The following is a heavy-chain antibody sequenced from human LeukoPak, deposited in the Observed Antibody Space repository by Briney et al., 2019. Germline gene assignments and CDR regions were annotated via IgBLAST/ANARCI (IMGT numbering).Heavy chain of an antibody. CDR1: GFTFSRNA. CDR3: AKDANYFHSGSYLIPFDF. CDR2: ISGNGAST. Sequence: GGSLRLSCAASGFTFSRNAMNWVRQAPGKGLEWVASISGNGASTYYADSVKGRFNISRDNSKNTLYLQMNSLRTEDTAVYYCAKDANYFHSGSYLIPFDFWGQGTLVTVSS. D-gene: IGHD1-26*01. J-gene: IGHJ4*02. V-gene: IGHV3-23*01.